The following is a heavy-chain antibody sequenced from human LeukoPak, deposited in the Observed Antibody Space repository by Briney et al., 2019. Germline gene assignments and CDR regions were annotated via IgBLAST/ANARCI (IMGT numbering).Heavy chain of an antibody. CDR2: ISWNSGYI. Sequence: GGSLRLSCAASGFTFDNYAMHWVRQAPGKGLEWLSIISWNSGYIGYADSVKGRFTISRDNAKKSLDLQMNSLRSEDTAFYYCAKVRGTYSSGYFFDYWGQGTLVTVSS. V-gene: IGHV3-9*01. CDR3: AKVRGTYSSGYFFDY. CDR1: GFTFDNYA. D-gene: IGHD6-19*01. J-gene: IGHJ4*02.